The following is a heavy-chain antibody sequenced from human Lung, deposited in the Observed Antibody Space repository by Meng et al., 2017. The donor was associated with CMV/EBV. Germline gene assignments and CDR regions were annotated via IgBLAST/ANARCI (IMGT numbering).Heavy chain of an antibody. CDR1: GGSLGDYF. V-gene: IGHV4-34*01. CDR2: IDHSGST. D-gene: IGHD3-16*01. J-gene: IGHJ6*02. Sequence: SETLSLXXTVYGGSLGDYFWTWIRQPPGKGLEWIGEIDHSGSTKYNPSLKSRATISDDASKNQLSLKLRSLTAADTAVYYCARMIMNNYDYHFAMDAWGQGTXVTVSS. CDR3: ARMIMNNYDYHFAMDA.